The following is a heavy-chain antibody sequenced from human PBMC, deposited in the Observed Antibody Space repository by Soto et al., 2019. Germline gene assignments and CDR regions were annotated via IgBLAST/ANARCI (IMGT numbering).Heavy chain of an antibody. CDR2: ISGSGGST. CDR3: ARIAAAGLYYYYYYGMDV. CDR1: GFTFSSYG. V-gene: IGHV3-23*01. J-gene: IGHJ6*02. Sequence: GGSLRLSCAASGFTFSSYGMHWVRQAPGKGLEWVSAISGSGGSTYYADSVKGRFTISRDNSKNTLYLQMNSLRAEDTAVYYCARIAAAGLYYYYYYGMDVWGQGTTVTVSS. D-gene: IGHD6-13*01.